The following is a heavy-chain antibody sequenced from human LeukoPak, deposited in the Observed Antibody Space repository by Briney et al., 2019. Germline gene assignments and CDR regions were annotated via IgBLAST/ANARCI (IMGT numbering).Heavy chain of an antibody. D-gene: IGHD3-10*01. CDR3: ATEGTMVRGVIYR. V-gene: IGHV1-2*02. Sequence: ASVKVSCKASGYTFTGYYMNWVRQAPGQGLEWMGWINPNSGGTNYAQKFQGRVTMTRDTSISTAYMELSRLRSDDTAVYYCATEGTMVRGVIYRWGQGTLVTVSS. J-gene: IGHJ4*02. CDR2: INPNSGGT. CDR1: GYTFTGYY.